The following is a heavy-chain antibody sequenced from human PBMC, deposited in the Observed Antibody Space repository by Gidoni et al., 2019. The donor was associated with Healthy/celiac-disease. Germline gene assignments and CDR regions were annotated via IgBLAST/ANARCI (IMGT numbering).Heavy chain of an antibody. D-gene: IGHD5-12*01. CDR2: IYSGGSP. V-gene: IGHV3-53*01. CDR3: AREMATTTGYDAFDI. CDR1: GFTVSSNY. Sequence: EVQLVESGGGLIQPGGSLRLSCAACGFTVSSNYMSWVRQSPGKGLEWVSVIYSGGSPYYADSVKGRFTISRDNSKNTLYLQMNSLRAEDTAVYYCAREMATTTGYDAFDIWGQGTMVTVSS. J-gene: IGHJ3*02.